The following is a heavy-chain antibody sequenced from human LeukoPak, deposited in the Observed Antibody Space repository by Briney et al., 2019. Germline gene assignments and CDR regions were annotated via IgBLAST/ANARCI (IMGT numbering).Heavy chain of an antibody. CDR1: GFTFSSYA. V-gene: IGHV3-30*01. CDR2: ISYDGSNK. D-gene: IGHD2-2*01. Sequence: GALRLSCAASGFTFSSYAMHWVRQAPGKGLEWVAVISYDGSNKYYADSVKGRFTISRDNSKNTLYLQMNSLRAEDTAVYYCAREGCSSTSCSLYYYYYYMDVWGKGTTVTVSS. J-gene: IGHJ6*03. CDR3: AREGCSSTSCSLYYYYYYMDV.